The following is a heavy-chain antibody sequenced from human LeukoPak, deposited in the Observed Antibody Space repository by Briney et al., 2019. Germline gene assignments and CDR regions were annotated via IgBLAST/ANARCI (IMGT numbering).Heavy chain of an antibody. D-gene: IGHD6-13*01. CDR1: GFTVSSNY. CDR3: AREEAYSSSWTHYYYYGMDV. Sequence: GGSLRLSCAASGFTVSSNYMSWVRQAPGKGLEWVSVIYSGGSTYYADSVKGRFTISRDNSKNTLYLQMNSLRAEDTAVYYCAREEAYSSSWTHYYYYGMDVWGQGTTVTVSS. CDR2: IYSGGST. J-gene: IGHJ6*02. V-gene: IGHV3-53*01.